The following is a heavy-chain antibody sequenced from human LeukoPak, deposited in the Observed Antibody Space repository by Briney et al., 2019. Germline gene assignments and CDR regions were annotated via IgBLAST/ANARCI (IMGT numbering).Heavy chain of an antibody. CDR1: GASVSSGSYY. CDR2: INHRRST. D-gene: IGHD3-22*01. CDR3: ARSAIDVYYYDSRADKDAFDM. V-gene: IGHV4-39*01. Sequence: SETLSLTCTVSGASVSSGSYYWSWIRQPPGKGLEWIGEINHRRSTNYNSSLKSRVTISVDTSKNQFSLRLSSVTAADTAVYYCARSAIDVYYYDSRADKDAFDMWGQGTMVTVSS. J-gene: IGHJ3*02.